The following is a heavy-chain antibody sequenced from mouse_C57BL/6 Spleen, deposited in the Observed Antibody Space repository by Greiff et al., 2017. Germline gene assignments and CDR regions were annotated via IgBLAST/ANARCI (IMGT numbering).Heavy chain of an antibody. Sequence: QVQLKESGAELVMPGASVKLSCKASGYTFTSYWMHWVKQRPGQGLEWIGEIDPSDSYTNYNQKFKGKSTLTVDKSSSTAYMQLSSLTSEDSAVYYCARGVLRNYAMDYWGQGTSVTVSS. V-gene: IGHV1-69*01. J-gene: IGHJ4*01. D-gene: IGHD1-1*01. CDR3: ARGVLRNYAMDY. CDR1: GYTFTSYW. CDR2: IDPSDSYT.